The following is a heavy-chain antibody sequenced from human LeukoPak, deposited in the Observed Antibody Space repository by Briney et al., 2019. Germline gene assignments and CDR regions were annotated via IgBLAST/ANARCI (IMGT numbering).Heavy chain of an antibody. Sequence: GGCLRLSCAASGFIFSNYAVYWVRQAPGEGLEWVSVISGGGAATYADSVKGRFTISRDNSRNTVYLQMDNLRDEDLAVYYCVRSTGYFYYGMDVWGQGTTVTVS. CDR1: GFIFSNYA. V-gene: IGHV3-23*01. CDR3: VRSTGYFYYGMDV. CDR2: ISGGGAA. J-gene: IGHJ6*02.